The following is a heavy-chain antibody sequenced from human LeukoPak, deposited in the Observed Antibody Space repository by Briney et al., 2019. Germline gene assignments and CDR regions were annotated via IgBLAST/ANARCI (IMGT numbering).Heavy chain of an antibody. CDR2: IYHSGST. D-gene: IGHD3-16*01. CDR3: ARDYESLGKGFQH. V-gene: IGHV4-38-2*02. CDR1: GYSISTGYY. J-gene: IGHJ1*01. Sequence: PSETLSLTCTVSGYSISTGYYWGWIRQPPGKGLEWIGEIYHSGSTNYNPSLKSRVTISVDKSKNQFSLKLSSVTAADTAVYYCARDYESLGKGFQHWGQGTLVTVSS.